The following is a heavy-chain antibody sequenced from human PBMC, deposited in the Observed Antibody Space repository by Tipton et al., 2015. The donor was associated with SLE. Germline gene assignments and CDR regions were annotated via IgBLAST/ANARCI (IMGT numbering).Heavy chain of an antibody. V-gene: IGHV1-69*01. CDR3: ATGDDYGDYWYFDY. J-gene: IGHJ4*02. Sequence: QLVQSGAEVKRPGASVKVSCKASGYTFTDYSIHWVRQAPGQGLEWMGGIIPIFGTANYAQKFQGRVTITTDESTSTAYMELSSLRSEDTAVYYCATGDDYGDYWYFDYWGQGTLVTVS. CDR2: IIPIFGTA. D-gene: IGHD4-17*01. CDR1: GYTFTDYS.